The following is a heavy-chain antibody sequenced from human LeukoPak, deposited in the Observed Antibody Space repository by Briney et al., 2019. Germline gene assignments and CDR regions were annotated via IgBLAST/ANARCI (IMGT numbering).Heavy chain of an antibody. CDR3: ARLIGGSYLGWFDP. J-gene: IGHJ5*02. CDR1: TRSIRSSSYY. Sequence: SETLSLTCILSTRSIRSSSYYWGWIRQPPGKGLEWIGSIYYSGSTYYNPSLKSRVTISVDTSKNQFSLKLTSVTAADTAVYYCARLIGGSYLGWFDPWGQGTLVTVSS. CDR2: IYYSGST. V-gene: IGHV4-39*01. D-gene: IGHD1-26*01.